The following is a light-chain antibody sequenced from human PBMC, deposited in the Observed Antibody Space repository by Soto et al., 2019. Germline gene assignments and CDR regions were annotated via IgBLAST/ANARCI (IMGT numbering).Light chain of an antibody. V-gene: IGKV3-15*01. CDR2: GAS. J-gene: IGKJ1*01. CDR1: QSISSS. Sequence: EIVMTQSPAFLSVSPGERATLSCRASQSISSSLGWYQQKPGQAPRRLIYGASTRATGIPARFSGSGSGTEFTLTISSLQSEDFAVYYCHHYDNWRTWTFGQGTRVEIK. CDR3: HHYDNWRTWT.